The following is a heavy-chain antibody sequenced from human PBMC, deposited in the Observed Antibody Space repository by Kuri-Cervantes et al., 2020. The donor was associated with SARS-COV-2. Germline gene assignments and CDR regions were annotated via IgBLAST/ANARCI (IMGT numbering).Heavy chain of an antibody. D-gene: IGHD6-6*01. CDR2: ISGSGGST. CDR1: GFTLSSYA. V-gene: IGHV3-23*01. CDR3: ANLVYIAARLGGEYFDY. Sequence: GESLKISCAASGFTLSSYAMSWVRQAPGKGLEWVSAISGSGGSTYYADSVKGRFTISRDNSKNTLYLQMNSLRAEDTAVYYCANLVYIAARLGGEYFDYWGQGTLVTVSS. J-gene: IGHJ4*02.